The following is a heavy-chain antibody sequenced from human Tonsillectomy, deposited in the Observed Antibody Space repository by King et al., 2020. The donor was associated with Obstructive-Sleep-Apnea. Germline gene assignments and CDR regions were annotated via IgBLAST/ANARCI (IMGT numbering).Heavy chain of an antibody. J-gene: IGHJ4*02. CDR2: IYHSGST. V-gene: IGHV4-38-2*02. D-gene: IGHD3-22*01. Sequence: MQLQESGPGLVKPSETLSLTCTVSGYSISSGYYWGWIRQPPGKGLEWRGSIYHSGSTYYNPSLKSRVTISVDTSKNKFSLKLSSVTAADTAVYYCARVDYYDSSGYYRGFDYWGQGTLVTVSS. CDR1: GYSISSGYY. CDR3: ARVDYYDSSGYYRGFDY.